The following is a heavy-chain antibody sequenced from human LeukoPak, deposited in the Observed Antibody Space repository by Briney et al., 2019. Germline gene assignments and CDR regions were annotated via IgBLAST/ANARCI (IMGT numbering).Heavy chain of an antibody. CDR3: AKRGPIYSSTPGNYFDY. Sequence: GGSLRLSCAASGFTFSSYSMNWVRQAPGKGLEWVSYISSSSSTIYYADSVRGRFTISRDNSKNTLYLQMKALRDEGTATYYCAKRGPIYSSTPGNYFDYWGQGTLVTVSS. CDR1: GFTFSSYS. D-gene: IGHD3-10*01. V-gene: IGHV3-48*02. CDR2: ISSSSSTI. J-gene: IGHJ4*02.